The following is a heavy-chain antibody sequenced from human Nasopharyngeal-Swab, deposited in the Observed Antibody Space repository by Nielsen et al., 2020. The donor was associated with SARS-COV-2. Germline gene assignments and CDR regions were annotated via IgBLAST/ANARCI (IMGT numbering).Heavy chain of an antibody. V-gene: IGHV1-58*02. D-gene: IGHD3-9*01. Sequence: SVKVSCKASGFTFTSSAMQWVRQARGQRLEWIGWIVVGSGNTNYAQKFQERVTITRDMSTSTAYMELSSLRSEDTAVYYCAAAYYDILTGLDYYYYYGMDVWGQGTTGTVSS. CDR3: AAAYYDILTGLDYYYYYGMDV. CDR1: GFTFTSSA. CDR2: IVVGSGNT. J-gene: IGHJ6*02.